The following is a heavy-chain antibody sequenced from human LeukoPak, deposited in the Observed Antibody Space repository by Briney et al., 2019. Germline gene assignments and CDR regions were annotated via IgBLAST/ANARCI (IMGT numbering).Heavy chain of an antibody. CDR2: IYSDGNT. Sequence: GGSLRLSCVASGFTVSSNYMNWVRQAPGKGLEWVSVIYSDGNTYYADSVKGRFTISRDNSKNTLYLQMNSLRAEDTAVYYCATHAGASYGSLGCWGQGTLVTVSS. CDR3: ATHAGASYGSLGC. J-gene: IGHJ4*02. D-gene: IGHD5-18*01. CDR1: GFTVSSNY. V-gene: IGHV3-66*02.